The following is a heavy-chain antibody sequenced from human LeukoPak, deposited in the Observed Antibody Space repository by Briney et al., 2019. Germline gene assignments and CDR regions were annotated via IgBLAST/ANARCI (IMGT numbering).Heavy chain of an antibody. CDR3: ARGGGYSYGQRVPYYFDY. Sequence: GASVKVSCKASGYTFTGYYMHWVRQAPGQGLEWMGIINPSGGSTSYAQKFQGRVTMTRDTSTSTVYIELSSLRSEDTAVYYCARGGGYSYGQRVPYYFDYWGQGTLVTVSS. V-gene: IGHV1-46*01. D-gene: IGHD5-18*01. J-gene: IGHJ4*02. CDR1: GYTFTGYY. CDR2: INPSGGST.